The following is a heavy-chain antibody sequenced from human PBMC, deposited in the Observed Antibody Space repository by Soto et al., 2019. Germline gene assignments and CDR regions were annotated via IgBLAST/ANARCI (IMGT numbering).Heavy chain of an antibody. CDR3: ARGSMVRGVAPFDI. D-gene: IGHD3-10*01. CDR1: SGSISRGPYY. Sequence: QVQLQESGPGLVKPSQTLSLTCNVSSGSISRGPYYWSWIRQHPGGGLEWIGYIYYSGSAYYNPSRESRVTMSINTSKSHFSLKPISVTAADTAVYYCARGSMVRGVAPFDIWGHGTLVTVSS. CDR2: IYYSGSA. V-gene: IGHV4-31*03. J-gene: IGHJ3*02.